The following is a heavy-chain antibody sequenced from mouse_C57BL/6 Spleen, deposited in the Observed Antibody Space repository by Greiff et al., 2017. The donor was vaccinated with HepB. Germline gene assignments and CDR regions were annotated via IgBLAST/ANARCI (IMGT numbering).Heavy chain of an antibody. J-gene: IGHJ2*01. CDR1: GFTFSDYY. V-gene: IGHV5-16*01. CDR3: ARWQVRYYFDY. Sequence: EVKLVESEGGLVQPGRSMKLSCTASGFTFSDYYMAWVRQVPEKGLEWVANINYDGSSTYYLDSLKSRFIISRDNAKNILYLQMSSLKSEDTATYYCARWQVRYYFDYWGQGTTLTVSS. CDR2: INYDGSST.